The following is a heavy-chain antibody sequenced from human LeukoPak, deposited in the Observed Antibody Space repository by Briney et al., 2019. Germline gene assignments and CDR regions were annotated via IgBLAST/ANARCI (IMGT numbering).Heavy chain of an antibody. V-gene: IGHV4-39*01. Sequence: SETLSLTCTVSGGSISSSSYYWGWIRQPPGKGLEWIESIYYSGSTYYNPSLKSRVTISVDTSKNQFSLKLSSVTAADTAVYYCARVDIVVVPASNFDLWGRGTLVTVSS. CDR2: IYYSGST. CDR1: GGSISSSSYY. J-gene: IGHJ2*01. CDR3: ARVDIVVVPASNFDL. D-gene: IGHD2-2*03.